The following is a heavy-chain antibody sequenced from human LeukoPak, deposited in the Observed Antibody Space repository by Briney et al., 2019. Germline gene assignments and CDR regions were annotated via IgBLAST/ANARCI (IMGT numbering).Heavy chain of an antibody. J-gene: IGHJ3*02. D-gene: IGHD6-13*01. CDR1: GFTFSSYA. V-gene: IGHV3-23*01. CDR2: ISNNGGTT. Sequence: GGSLRLSCAASGFTFSSYAMTWVRQTPGKGLEWVSSISNNGGTTHYADSVKGRFTISRDNSKNTLYLQMNSLRAEDTAVHYCASGGSDSSDAFDIWGQGTMVAVSS. CDR3: ASGGSDSSDAFDI.